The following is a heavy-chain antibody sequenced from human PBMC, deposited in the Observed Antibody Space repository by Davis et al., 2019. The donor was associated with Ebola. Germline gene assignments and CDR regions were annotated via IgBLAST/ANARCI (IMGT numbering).Heavy chain of an antibody. CDR2: IYYSGST. J-gene: IGHJ4*02. Sequence: SETLSLTCTVSGGSISGYYWSWIRQPPGKGLEWIGYIYYSGSTNYNPSLKSRVTLSVDTSKNQFSLKLSSVTAADTAVYYCAREYCSGGSCSVFDYWGQGTLVTVSS. CDR1: GGSISGYY. V-gene: IGHV4-59*01. D-gene: IGHD2-15*01. CDR3: AREYCSGGSCSVFDY.